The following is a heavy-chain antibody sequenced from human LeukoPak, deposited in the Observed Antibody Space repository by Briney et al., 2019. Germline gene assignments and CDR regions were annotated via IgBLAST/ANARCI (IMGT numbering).Heavy chain of an antibody. CDR3: ARHSHVSYYDSSGYYPHYYYMDV. J-gene: IGHJ6*03. CDR1: GGSFSGYY. V-gene: IGHV4-34*01. Sequence: SETLSLTCAVYGGSFSGYYWSWIRQPPGKGLEWIGEINHSGSTNYNPSLKSRVTISVDTSKNQFSLKLSSVTAADTAVYYCARHSHVSYYDSSGYYPHYYYMDVWDKGTTVIISS. D-gene: IGHD3-22*01. CDR2: INHSGST.